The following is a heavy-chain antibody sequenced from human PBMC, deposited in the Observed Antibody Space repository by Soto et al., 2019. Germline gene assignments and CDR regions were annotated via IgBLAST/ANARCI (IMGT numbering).Heavy chain of an antibody. V-gene: IGHV4-61*01. J-gene: IGHJ4*02. D-gene: IGHD3-16*01. CDR3: ARSQRGRTAFTFDY. CDR2: IYYSGTT. CDR1: GDSVSNDNYY. Sequence: ETLCLTGSVSGDSVSNDNYYWSWIRQPPGKGLEWIGYIYYSGTTNYNSYLKSRLSLSVDMSKNQFSLKLASVTAADTAVYFCARSQRGRTAFTFDYWGQGALVTVYS.